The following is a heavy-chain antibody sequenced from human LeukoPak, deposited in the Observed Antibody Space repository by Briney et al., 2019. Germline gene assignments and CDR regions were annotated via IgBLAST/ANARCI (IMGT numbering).Heavy chain of an antibody. CDR3: ARESNHWNDIPIAFDI. V-gene: IGHV4-59*01. CDR2: IYYSGST. D-gene: IGHD1-1*01. CDR1: GGSISSYY. Sequence: PSETLSLTCTVSGGSISSYYWSWIRQPPGKGLEWIGYIYYSGSTNYNPSLKSRVTISVDTSKNQFPLKLSSVTAADTAVYYCARESNHWNDIPIAFDIWGQGTMVTVSS. J-gene: IGHJ3*02.